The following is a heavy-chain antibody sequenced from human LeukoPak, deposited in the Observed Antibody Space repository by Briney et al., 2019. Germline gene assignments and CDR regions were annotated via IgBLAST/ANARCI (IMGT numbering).Heavy chain of an antibody. Sequence: ASVKVSCKASGYTFTRYYIHWVRQAPGQGLEWMGWINPNSGGTNYAQRSQGRITMTRDTSINTAYMEVSRLRSDDTAVYYCARENQLGNAFDIWGQGTMVTVSS. V-gene: IGHV1-2*02. CDR1: GYTFTRYY. CDR2: INPNSGGT. CDR3: ARENQLGNAFDI. J-gene: IGHJ3*02. D-gene: IGHD7-27*01.